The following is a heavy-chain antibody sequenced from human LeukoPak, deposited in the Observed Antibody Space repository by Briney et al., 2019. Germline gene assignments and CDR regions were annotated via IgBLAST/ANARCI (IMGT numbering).Heavy chain of an antibody. CDR2: ISAYNGNT. J-gene: IGHJ4*02. CDR1: GYTFTSYG. Sequence: ASVKVSCKASGYTFTSYGISWVRQAPGQGLEWMGWISAYNGNTNYAQKLQGRVTMTTDTSTSTAYMELRSLRSDDTAVYHCARDGITIFGVVIPNFDYWGQGTLVTVSS. CDR3: ARDGITIFGVVIPNFDY. V-gene: IGHV1-18*01. D-gene: IGHD3-3*01.